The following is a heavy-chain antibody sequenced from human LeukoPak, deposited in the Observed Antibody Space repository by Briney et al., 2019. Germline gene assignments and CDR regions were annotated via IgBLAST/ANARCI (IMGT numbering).Heavy chain of an antibody. CDR2: ISSSGSTI. D-gene: IGHD1-26*01. Sequence: GGSLRLSCAASGFTFSSYEMNWVRQAPGKGLEWVSYISSSGSTIYYADSVKGRFTISRDNSKNTLYLQMNSLGAEDTAVYYCAKALGSYSDWDYWGQGTLVTVSS. CDR3: AKALGSYSDWDY. CDR1: GFTFSSYE. J-gene: IGHJ4*02. V-gene: IGHV3-48*03.